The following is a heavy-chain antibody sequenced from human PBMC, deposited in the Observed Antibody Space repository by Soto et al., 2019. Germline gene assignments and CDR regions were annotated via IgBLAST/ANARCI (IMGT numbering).Heavy chain of an antibody. CDR2: INTNSGGT. V-gene: IGHV1-2*02. Sequence: QVQLVQSGAAVKKPGASVKVSCKASGYTFTDYYIYWMRQAPGQGLEWMGWINTNSGGTHSAQKFQGRVTMTMDTSVSTPFRELSRLRSDDTAVYYCARDFRVCYNLIPPWYFDLWGRGTLVTVSS. CDR1: GYTFTDYY. D-gene: IGHD3-10*01. CDR3: ARDFRVCYNLIPPWYFDL. J-gene: IGHJ2*01.